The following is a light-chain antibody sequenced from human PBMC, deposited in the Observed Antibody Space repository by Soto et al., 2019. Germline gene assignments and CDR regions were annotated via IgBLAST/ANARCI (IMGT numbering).Light chain of an antibody. CDR3: SSYTSSSTA. V-gene: IGLV2-14*01. CDR2: DVS. J-gene: IGLJ2*01. CDR1: SSDVGGYNY. Sequence: QSVLTQPASVSGSPGQSITISCTGTSSDVGGYNYVSWYQQHPGKAPKLMIYDVSNRPSGVSDRFSGSKSGTTACLTISGLEAEDEADYYCSSYTSSSTAFGGGTKLTVL.